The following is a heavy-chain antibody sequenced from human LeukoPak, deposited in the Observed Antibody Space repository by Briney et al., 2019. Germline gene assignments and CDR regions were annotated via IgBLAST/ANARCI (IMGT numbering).Heavy chain of an antibody. CDR2: ISGSGGST. J-gene: IGHJ4*02. V-gene: IGHV3-23*01. CDR1: GFTFSSYA. D-gene: IGHD2-21*01. CDR3: VKERGGEFDF. Sequence: PGGSLRLSCAASGFTFSSYAMSWVRQAPGKGLEWVSAISGSGGSTYCADSVKGRFTISRDNSKNTLYLQMYSLRAEDTAVYYCVKERGGEFDFWGQGTLVTVSS.